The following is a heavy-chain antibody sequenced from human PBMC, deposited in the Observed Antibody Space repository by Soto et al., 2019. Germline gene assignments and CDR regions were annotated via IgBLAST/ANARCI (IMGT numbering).Heavy chain of an antibody. J-gene: IGHJ3*02. V-gene: IGHV1-2*02. CDR3: ARDLGGGDAFDI. CDR1: GYTFTGYY. Sequence: ASLKVSCKASGYTFTGYYMHWVRQAPGQGLEWMGWINPNSGGTNYAQKFQGRVTMTRDTSISTAYMELSRLRSDDTAVYYCARDLGGGDAFDIWGQGTMVTVSS. D-gene: IGHD3-16*01. CDR2: INPNSGGT.